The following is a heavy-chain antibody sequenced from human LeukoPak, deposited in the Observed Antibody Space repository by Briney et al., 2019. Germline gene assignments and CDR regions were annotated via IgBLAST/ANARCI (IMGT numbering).Heavy chain of an antibody. V-gene: IGHV3-30*18. CDR2: ISYDGNNK. CDR3: AKDQLGATNYYYGMDV. D-gene: IGHD1-26*01. Sequence: GGSLRLSCAASGFTFSGFGMHWVRQAPGKGLEWVAVISYDGNNKYYADSVKGRFTISRDNSKNTLYLQMNSLRAEDTAVYYCAKDQLGATNYYYGMDVWGQGTTVTVSS. J-gene: IGHJ6*02. CDR1: GFTFSGFG.